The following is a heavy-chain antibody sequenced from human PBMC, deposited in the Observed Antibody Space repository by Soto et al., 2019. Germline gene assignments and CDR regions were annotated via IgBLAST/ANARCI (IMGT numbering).Heavy chain of an antibody. V-gene: IGHV4-30-2*01. CDR2: IYHTGTT. J-gene: IGHJ5*02. D-gene: IGHD3-22*01. CDR1: GGSIHSGDYP. Sequence: SETLSLTCTVSGGSIHSGDYPWTWIRQPPGKGLEWIGYIYHTGTTYYNMSLKSRVTISVDRSKNQFSLKLSSVTAADTAVYYCARGINYYDSSGDSWFDPWGQGTLVTVS. CDR3: ARGINYYDSSGDSWFDP.